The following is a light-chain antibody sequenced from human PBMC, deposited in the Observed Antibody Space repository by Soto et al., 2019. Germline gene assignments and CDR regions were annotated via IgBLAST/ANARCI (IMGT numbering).Light chain of an antibody. J-gene: IGLJ1*01. Sequence: QSALTQPPSVSGSPGQSITISCTGNHNEIGTYDYVSWYQQHPGRAPRLLIYGVTTRPSGISDRFSASKSGLTASLTISGLQPEDEADYYCSSFTSNRIYVFGPGTKVTVL. CDR1: HNEIGTYDY. V-gene: IGLV2-14*03. CDR3: SSFTSNRIYV. CDR2: GVT.